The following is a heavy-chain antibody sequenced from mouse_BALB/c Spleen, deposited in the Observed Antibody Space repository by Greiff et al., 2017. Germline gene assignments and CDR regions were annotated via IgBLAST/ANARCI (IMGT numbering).Heavy chain of an antibody. CDR1: GFTFSSFG. D-gene: IGHD1-2*01. V-gene: IGHV5-17*02. J-gene: IGHJ2*01. CDR3: ARSTLLRPYFDY. CDR2: ISSGSSTI. Sequence: EVMLVESGGGLVQPGGSRKLSCAASGFTFSSFGMHWVRQAPEKGLEWVAYISSGSSTIYYADTVKGRFTISRDNPKNTLFLQMTSLRSEDTAMYYCARSTLLRPYFDYWGQGTTLTVSS.